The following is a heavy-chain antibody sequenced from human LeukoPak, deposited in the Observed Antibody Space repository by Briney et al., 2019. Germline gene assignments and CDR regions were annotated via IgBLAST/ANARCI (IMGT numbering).Heavy chain of an antibody. CDR2: ISSSSSYI. CDR1: GFTFSSYG. D-gene: IGHD2-15*01. Sequence: PGGSLRLSCAASGFTFSSYGMNWVRQAPGKGLEWVSSISSSSSYIYYADSVKGRFTISRDNAKNSLYLQMNSLRAEDTAVYYCARDACSGGSCLDYWGQGTLVTVSS. V-gene: IGHV3-21*01. CDR3: ARDACSGGSCLDY. J-gene: IGHJ4*02.